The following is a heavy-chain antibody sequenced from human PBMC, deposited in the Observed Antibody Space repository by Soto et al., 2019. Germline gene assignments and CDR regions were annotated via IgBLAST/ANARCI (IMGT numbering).Heavy chain of an antibody. CDR1: GFTFSSYA. V-gene: IGHV3-23*01. CDR2: ISGSGGST. J-gene: IGHJ2*01. Sequence: GGSLRLSCAASGFTFSSYAMSWVRQAPGKGLEWVSAISGSGGSTYYADSVKGRFTISRDNSKNTLYLQMNSLRAEDTAVYYCAKKAKPHVLELPAAIQQYWYFDLWGRGTLVTVSS. D-gene: IGHD2-2*01. CDR3: AKKAKPHVLELPAAIQQYWYFDL.